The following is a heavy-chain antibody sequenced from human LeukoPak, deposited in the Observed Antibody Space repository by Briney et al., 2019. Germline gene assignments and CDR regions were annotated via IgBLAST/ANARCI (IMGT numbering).Heavy chain of an antibody. D-gene: IGHD3-9*01. Sequence: SETLSLTCTVSGGSISSGDYYWSWIRQPPGKGLEWIGYIYYSGSTYYNPSLKSRVTISVDTSKNQFSLKLSSVTAADTAVYYCARVGILTGYPNWFDPWGQGTLVTVSS. CDR3: ARVGILTGYPNWFDP. CDR1: GGSISSGDYY. CDR2: IYYSGST. V-gene: IGHV4-30-4*01. J-gene: IGHJ5*02.